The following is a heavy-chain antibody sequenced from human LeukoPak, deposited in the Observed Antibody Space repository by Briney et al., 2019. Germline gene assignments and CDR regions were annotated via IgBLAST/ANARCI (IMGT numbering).Heavy chain of an antibody. D-gene: IGHD3-10*01. CDR1: GYTFTSYG. J-gene: IGHJ4*02. Sequence: ASVKVSCKASGYTFTSYGISWVRQAPGQGLEWMGWISAYNGNTNYAQKLQGRVTMTTDTSTSTAYMELRSLRSEDTAVYYSARSRRGRRITMVRGVIITFDYWGQGTLVTVSS. CDR2: ISAYNGNT. CDR3: ARSRRGRRITMVRGVIITFDY. V-gene: IGHV1-18*01.